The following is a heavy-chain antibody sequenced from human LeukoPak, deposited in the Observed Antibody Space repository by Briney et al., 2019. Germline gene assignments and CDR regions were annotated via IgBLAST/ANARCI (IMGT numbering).Heavy chain of an antibody. CDR1: GGSFSGYY. V-gene: IGHV4-34*01. J-gene: IGHJ5*02. D-gene: IGHD6-13*01. CDR2: ISHSGST. CDR3: ARGRIAAPNWFDP. Sequence: PSETLSLTCAVYGGSFSGYYWSWIRQPPGKGLEWIGEISHSGSTNYNPSLKSRVTISVDTSKNQFSLKLNSVTAADTAVYYCARGRIAAPNWFDPWGQGTLVTVSS.